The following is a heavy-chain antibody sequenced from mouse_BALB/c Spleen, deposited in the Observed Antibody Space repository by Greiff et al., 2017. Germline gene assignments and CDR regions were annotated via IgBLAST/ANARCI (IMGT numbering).Heavy chain of an antibody. CDR1: GYSFTGYS. J-gene: IGHJ4*01. CDR2: IDPYYGGI. Sequence: VQLQQSGPELEKPGASVNISCKASGYSFTGYSMNWVKQSNGKSLEWIGNIDPYYGGITYNQKFKGKAPLTVDKSSNTAYMQLKSLTSEDSAVYYCARGANWDVYYAMDYWGQGTSVTVSS. V-gene: IGHV1-39*01. CDR3: ARGANWDVYYAMDY. D-gene: IGHD4-1*01.